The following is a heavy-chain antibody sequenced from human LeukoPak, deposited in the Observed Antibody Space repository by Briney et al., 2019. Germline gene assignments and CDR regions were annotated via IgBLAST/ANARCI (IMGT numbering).Heavy chain of an antibody. V-gene: IGHV1-8*01. CDR2: MNPNSGNT. D-gene: IGHD6-19*01. Sequence: ASVKVSCKASGYTFTSYDINWVRQATGQGLEWMGWMNPNSGNTGYAQKFQGRVTMTRNTSISTAYMELSSLRSDDTAVYYCARERIVAGTGTFDSWGQGTLVTVSS. CDR3: ARERIVAGTGTFDS. CDR1: GYTFTSYD. J-gene: IGHJ4*02.